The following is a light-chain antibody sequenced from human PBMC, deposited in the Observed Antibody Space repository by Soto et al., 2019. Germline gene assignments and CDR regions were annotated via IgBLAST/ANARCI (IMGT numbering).Light chain of an antibody. CDR3: QQYNNYWT. Sequence: DIQMTQSPSTLSASVGDRVTITCRASQSISSWLAWYQQKPGKAPKLLIYDASNLESGVPSRFSGSGSGTEFSLTISSLQPDEFSTYYCQQYNNYWTFGQGTRVEIK. J-gene: IGKJ1*01. CDR2: DAS. CDR1: QSISSW. V-gene: IGKV1-5*01.